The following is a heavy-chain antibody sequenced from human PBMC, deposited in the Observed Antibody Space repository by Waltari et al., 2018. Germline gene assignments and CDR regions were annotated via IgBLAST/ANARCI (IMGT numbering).Heavy chain of an antibody. Sequence: EVQLVESGGGLVQPGGSLRLSCAASGFTFISYSMNWVRQAPGKGLEWVSYISSSSSTIYYADSVKGRFTISRDNAKNSLYLQMNSLRAEDTAVYYCAREGGYYYDSSGYYYHIHFDYWGQGTLVTVSS. V-gene: IGHV3-48*01. CDR3: AREGGYYYDSSGYYYHIHFDY. J-gene: IGHJ4*02. D-gene: IGHD3-22*01. CDR2: ISSSSSTI. CDR1: GFTFISYS.